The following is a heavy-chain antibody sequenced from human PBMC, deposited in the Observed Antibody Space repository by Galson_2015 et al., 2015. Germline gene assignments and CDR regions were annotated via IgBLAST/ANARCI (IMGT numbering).Heavy chain of an antibody. D-gene: IGHD4-23*01. J-gene: IGHJ6*03. Sequence: SLRLSCAASAFAFSIYEMNWIRQAPWKGLEWVSYITSTGDTTYHADSVKGRFTVSRDNAKNSLFLQMNSLRAEDTALYYCAKTTVAAGSSWYMDAWGKGTTVTVSS. V-gene: IGHV3-48*03. CDR3: AKTTVAAGSSWYMDA. CDR1: AFAFSIYE. CDR2: ITSTGDTT.